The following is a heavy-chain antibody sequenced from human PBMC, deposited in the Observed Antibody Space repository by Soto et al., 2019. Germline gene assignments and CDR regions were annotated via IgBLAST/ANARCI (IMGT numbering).Heavy chain of an antibody. V-gene: IGHV3-30*18. J-gene: IGHJ4*02. CDR2: VSHDGRNT. CDR3: AKGGRQWLVTSVFNY. Sequence: PGGSLRLSCAASGFTFSSYGMHWVRQAPGKGLEWVAVVSHDGRNTNYADSVKGRFTISRDSSKNTVSLEMTSLRAEDTAVYYCAKGGRQWLVTSVFNYCGQGALVTVSS. CDR1: GFTFSSYG. D-gene: IGHD6-19*01.